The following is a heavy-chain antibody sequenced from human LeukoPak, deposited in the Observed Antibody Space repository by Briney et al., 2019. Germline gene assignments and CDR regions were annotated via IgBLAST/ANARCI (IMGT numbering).Heavy chain of an antibody. J-gene: IGHJ5*02. Sequence: SETLSLTCTVSGGSISSYYWSWIRQPPGKGLEWIGYIYTSGSTNYNPSLKSRVTISVDTSKNQFSLKLSSVTAADTAVYYCASLVYGSRNNWFDPWGQGTQVTVSS. CDR2: IYTSGST. CDR1: GGSISSYY. CDR3: ASLVYGSRNNWFDP. V-gene: IGHV4-4*09. D-gene: IGHD3-10*01.